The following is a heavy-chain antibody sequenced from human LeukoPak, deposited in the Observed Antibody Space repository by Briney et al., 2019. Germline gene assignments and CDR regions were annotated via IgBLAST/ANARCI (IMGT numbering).Heavy chain of an antibody. J-gene: IGHJ3*02. CDR2: IYYSGST. V-gene: IGHV4-59*01. Sequence: SETLSLTCTVSGGSISSYYWSWIRQPPGKGLEWIGYIYYSGSTNYNPSLKSRVTISVDTSKNQFSLKLSSVTAADTAVYYCARGSTYYDFWSGYYDAFDIWGQGTMVTVSS. CDR3: ARGSTYYDFWSGYYDAFDI. D-gene: IGHD3-3*01. CDR1: GGSISSYY.